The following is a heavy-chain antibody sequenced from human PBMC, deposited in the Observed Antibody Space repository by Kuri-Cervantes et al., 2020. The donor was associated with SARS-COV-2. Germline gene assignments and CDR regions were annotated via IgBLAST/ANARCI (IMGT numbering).Heavy chain of an antibody. CDR2: IIPVLGTT. D-gene: IGHD6-13*01. CDR3: ARVAAAAGPAGEYSYYMDV. Sequence: SVKVSCKASGGTFSTDGITWVRQAPGQGLEWTGTIIPVLGTTTYSQKFQGRVTITADKSTSTAYMELSSLTSEDTAVYYCARVAAAAGPAGEYSYYMDVWGKGTTVTVSS. CDR1: GGTFSTDG. J-gene: IGHJ6*03. V-gene: IGHV1-69*04.